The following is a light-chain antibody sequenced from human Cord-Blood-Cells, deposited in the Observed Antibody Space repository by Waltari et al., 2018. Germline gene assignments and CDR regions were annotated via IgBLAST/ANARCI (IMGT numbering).Light chain of an antibody. CDR1: SSNIGAGYD. J-gene: IGLJ2*01. V-gene: IGLV1-40*01. CDR2: GNS. CDR3: QSYDSSLSGSVV. Sequence: QSVLTQPPSVSGAPGQRVTISCTGSSSNIGAGYDVHWYQQLPGTAPKLLIYGNSNRPSGVPDRFPGSKSVTSASLAITGLQVEDEADYYCQSYDSSLSGSVVFGGGTKLTVL.